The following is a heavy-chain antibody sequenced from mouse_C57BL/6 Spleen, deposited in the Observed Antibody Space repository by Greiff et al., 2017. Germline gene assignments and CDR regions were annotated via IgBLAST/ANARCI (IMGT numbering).Heavy chain of an antibody. CDR2: INPGSGGT. J-gene: IGHJ2*01. CDR3: ARRTVYYSGSSYDY. CDR1: GYAFTNYL. Sequence: VQLQQSGAELVRPGTSVKVSCKASGYAFTNYLIEWVKQRPGQGLEWIGVINPGSGGTNYNEKFKGKATLTADKSSSTAYMQLSSLTSEVSAVYFGARRTVYYSGSSYDYWGQGTTLTVSS. D-gene: IGHD1-1*01. V-gene: IGHV1-54*01.